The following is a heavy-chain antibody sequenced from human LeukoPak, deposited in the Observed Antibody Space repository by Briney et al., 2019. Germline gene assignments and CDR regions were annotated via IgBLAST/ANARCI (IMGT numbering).Heavy chain of an antibody. J-gene: IGHJ4*02. D-gene: IGHD4-23*01. V-gene: IGHV1-2*06. CDR3: ARDLLNEGNHLDY. CDR1: GYTFTGYY. Sequence: ASVKVSCKASGYTFTGYYMHWVRQAPGQGLEWMGRINPNSGGTNYAQKFQGRVTMTRDTSISTAYMELSRLRSDDTAVYYCARDLLNEGNHLDYWGQGTLVTVSS. CDR2: INPNSGGT.